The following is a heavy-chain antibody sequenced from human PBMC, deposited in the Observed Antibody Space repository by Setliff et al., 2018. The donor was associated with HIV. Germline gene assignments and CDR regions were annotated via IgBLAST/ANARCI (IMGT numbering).Heavy chain of an antibody. CDR2: IYHSGST. CDR1: NGSISSGTFY. D-gene: IGHD3-22*01. V-gene: IGHV4-39*07. Sequence: PSETLSLTCTVSNGSISSGTFYWSWIRQPPGKGLEWIGSIYHSGSTYYNPSLKSRVTISVDTSKKQFSLKMTSVTAADTAVYYCVRAGDYYDSTGARAGFDFWGQGTRVTVSS. J-gene: IGHJ3*01. CDR3: VRAGDYYDSTGARAGFDF.